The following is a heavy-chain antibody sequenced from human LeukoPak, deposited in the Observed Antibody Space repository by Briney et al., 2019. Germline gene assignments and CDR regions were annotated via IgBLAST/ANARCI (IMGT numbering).Heavy chain of an antibody. CDR1: GYTFTGYY. CDR3: AREERWAAAGRIDY. CDR2: INPNSGGT. D-gene: IGHD6-13*01. Sequence: ASVKVSCKASGYTFTGYYMHWVRQAPGQGLEWMGWINPNSGGTNYAQKFQGRVTMTRDTSISTAYMELSRLRSDDTAVYYCAREERWAAAGRIDYWGQGTLVTVSS. V-gene: IGHV1-2*02. J-gene: IGHJ4*02.